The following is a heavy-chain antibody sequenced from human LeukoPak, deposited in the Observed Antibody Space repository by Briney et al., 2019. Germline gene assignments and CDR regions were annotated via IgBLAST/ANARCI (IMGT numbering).Heavy chain of an antibody. V-gene: IGHV4-30-2*01. CDR2: IYHSGST. CDR1: GGSISSGGYS. D-gene: IGHD6-19*01. CDR3: AKTSAVAIGNWFDP. Sequence: SETLSLTCAVSGGSISSGGYSWSWIRQPPGKGLEWIAYIYHSGSTYYNPSLKSRVTISVDRSKNQFSLKLSSVTAADTAVYYCAKTSAVAIGNWFDPWGQGTLVTVSS. J-gene: IGHJ5*02.